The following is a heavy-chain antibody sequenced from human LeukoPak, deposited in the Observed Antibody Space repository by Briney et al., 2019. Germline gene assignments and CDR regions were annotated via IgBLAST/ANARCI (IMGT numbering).Heavy chain of an antibody. CDR3: AIIYLIVVATTFDY. J-gene: IGHJ4*02. V-gene: IGHV3-48*01. CDR1: GFTFSSYA. Sequence: GGSLRLSCAASGFTFSSYAMSWVRQAPGKGLEWVSYISSSSSTIYYADSVKGRFTISRDNPKNSLYLQMNSLRAEDTAVYYFAIIYLIVVATTFDYWGQGTLVTVSS. D-gene: IGHD1-26*01. CDR2: ISSSSSTI.